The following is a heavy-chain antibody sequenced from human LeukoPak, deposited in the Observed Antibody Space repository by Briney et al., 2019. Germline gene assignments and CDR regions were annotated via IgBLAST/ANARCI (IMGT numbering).Heavy chain of an antibody. D-gene: IGHD3-10*01. CDR1: GCSISSGGYS. Sequence: SQTLSLTCAVSGCSISSGGYSWSWIRQPPGKGLEWIGYIYHSGSTYYNPSLKSRVTISVDRSKNQFSLKLSSVTAADTAVYYCASDHGSGSYLRGWFDPWGQGTLVTVSS. V-gene: IGHV4-30-2*01. J-gene: IGHJ5*02. CDR2: IYHSGST. CDR3: ASDHGSGSYLRGWFDP.